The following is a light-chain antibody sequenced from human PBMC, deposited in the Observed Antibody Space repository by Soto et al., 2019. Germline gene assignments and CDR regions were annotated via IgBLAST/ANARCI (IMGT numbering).Light chain of an antibody. Sequence: EVVVTQSPGTLSLSPGERATLSCRASQTVSNNYLAWYQQKPGQAPRLLIFGSSDRSTGIPDRFSGSGSGTSFTLTNSRLEPEDFGVYYGQQYGSSPPYTFGQGTKLAIK. CDR3: QQYGSSPPYT. CDR2: GSS. V-gene: IGKV3-20*01. CDR1: QTVSNNY. J-gene: IGKJ2*01.